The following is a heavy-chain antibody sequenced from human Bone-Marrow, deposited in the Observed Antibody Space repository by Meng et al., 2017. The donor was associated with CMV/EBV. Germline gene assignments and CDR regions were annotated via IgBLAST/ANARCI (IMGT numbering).Heavy chain of an antibody. CDR2: IIPILGIA. J-gene: IGHJ4*02. CDR3: AAGLSSGYYNPV. D-gene: IGHD3-3*01. CDR1: GGTFSSYA. V-gene: IGHV1-69*10. Sequence: SVKVSCKASGGTFSSYAISWVRQAPGQGLEWMGGIIPILGIANYVQKFQGRVTITTDESTSTAYMELSSLRSGDTAVYYCAAGLSSGYYNPVWGQGTLVTVSS.